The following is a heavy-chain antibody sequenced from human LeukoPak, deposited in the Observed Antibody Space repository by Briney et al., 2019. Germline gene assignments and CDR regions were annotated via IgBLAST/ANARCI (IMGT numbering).Heavy chain of an antibody. J-gene: IGHJ4*02. CDR1: GGSISSYY. Sequence: XETLSLTCTVSGGSISSYYWSWIRQPPGKGLEWIGYIYYSGSTNYNPSLKSRVTISVDTSKNQFSLKLSSVTAADTAVYYCARGTYYDFWSGYYDFDYWGQGTLVTVSS. CDR2: IYYSGST. D-gene: IGHD3-3*01. CDR3: ARGTYYDFWSGYYDFDY. V-gene: IGHV4-59*01.